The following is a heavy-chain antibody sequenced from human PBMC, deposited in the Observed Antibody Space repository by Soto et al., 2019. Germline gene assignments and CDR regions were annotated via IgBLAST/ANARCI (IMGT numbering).Heavy chain of an antibody. J-gene: IGHJ4*02. CDR2: ISYDGSNK. CDR1: GFTFSSYA. Sequence: GGSLRLSCAASGFTFSSYAMHWVRQAPGKGLEWVAVISYDGSNKYYADSVKGRFTISRDNSKNTLYLQMNSLRAEDTAVYYCARDITSSWSAFDYWGQGTMVTVYS. D-gene: IGHD6-13*01. V-gene: IGHV3-30-3*01. CDR3: ARDITSSWSAFDY.